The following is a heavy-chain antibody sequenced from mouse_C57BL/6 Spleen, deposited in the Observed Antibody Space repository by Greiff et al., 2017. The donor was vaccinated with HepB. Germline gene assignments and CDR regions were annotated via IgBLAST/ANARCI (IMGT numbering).Heavy chain of an antibody. CDR2: IDPSDSYT. Sequence: VQLQQPGAELVKPGASVKLSCKASGYTFTSYWMQWVKQRPGQGLEWIGEIDPSDSYTNYNQKFKGKATLTVDTSSSTAYMQLSSLTSEDSAVYYCARGLGWFDYWGQGTTLTVSS. V-gene: IGHV1-50*01. CDR3: ARGLGWFDY. CDR1: GYTFTSYW. J-gene: IGHJ2*01. D-gene: IGHD3-3*01.